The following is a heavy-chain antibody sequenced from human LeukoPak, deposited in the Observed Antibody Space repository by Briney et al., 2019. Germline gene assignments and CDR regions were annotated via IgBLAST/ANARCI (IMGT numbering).Heavy chain of an antibody. Sequence: ASVKVSCKASGYTFTDYGIGWVRQAPGQGLEWLGWISGYTGNTNYEQNLQGRVTMTTDTATSTAYMELRSLTSDDTAVYYCARGWRSVQSNQISPFDSWGLGTLVTVSS. CDR1: GYTFTDYG. CDR3: ARGWRSVQSNQISPFDS. CDR2: ISGYTGNT. V-gene: IGHV1-18*01. J-gene: IGHJ4*02. D-gene: IGHD5-24*01.